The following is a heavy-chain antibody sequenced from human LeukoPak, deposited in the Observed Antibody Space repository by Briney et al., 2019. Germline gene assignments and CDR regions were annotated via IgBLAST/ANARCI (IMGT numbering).Heavy chain of an antibody. Sequence: ASVKVSFKASGYTFTRYDINWVGQAPGQGGEGMGWMNPNNGNTGYAQKFQGRVTMTRRTSIYTAYMELNTLTSHDTAAYYCARGFYYYGLDVWGQGTTVTVSS. CDR3: ARGFYYYGLDV. CDR1: GYTFTRYD. J-gene: IGHJ6*02. V-gene: IGHV1-8*01. CDR2: MNPNNGNT.